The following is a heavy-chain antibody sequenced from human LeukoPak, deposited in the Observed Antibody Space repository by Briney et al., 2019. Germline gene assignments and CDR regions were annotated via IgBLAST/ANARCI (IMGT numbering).Heavy chain of an antibody. CDR3: ARARDYFDY. Sequence: GGSLRLSCAASGFTFSSYGMHWVRQAPGKGLEWVANIKHDGSEKNYVDSVKGRFTISRDNAKTSLYLQMNSLRVEDTAVYYCARARDYFDYWGQGTLVTVSS. J-gene: IGHJ4*02. CDR2: IKHDGSEK. V-gene: IGHV3-7*01. CDR1: GFTFSSYG.